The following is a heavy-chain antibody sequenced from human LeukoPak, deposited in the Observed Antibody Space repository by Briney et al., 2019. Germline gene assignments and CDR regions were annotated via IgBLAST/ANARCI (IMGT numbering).Heavy chain of an antibody. V-gene: IGHV4-61*01. J-gene: IGHJ4*02. CDR1: GGSISSSSYY. CDR3: ARERYDILTGYYYFDY. D-gene: IGHD3-9*01. CDR2: IYYSGST. Sequence: SETLSLTCTVSGGSISSSSYYWGWIRQPPGKGLEWIGYIYYSGSTNYNPSLKSRVTISVDTSKNQFSLKLSSVTAADTAVYYCARERYDILTGYYYFDYWGQGTLVTVSS.